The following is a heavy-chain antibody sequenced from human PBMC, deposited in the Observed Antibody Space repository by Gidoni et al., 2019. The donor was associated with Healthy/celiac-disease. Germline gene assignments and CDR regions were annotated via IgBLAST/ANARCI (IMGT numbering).Heavy chain of an antibody. J-gene: IGHJ4*02. D-gene: IGHD2-2*01. Sequence: QLQLQESGPGLVKPSEPLSLTCTVSGGSISSSSYYWGWIRQPPGKGLEWIGSIYYSGSTYYNPSLKSRVTISVDTSKNQFSLKLSSVTAADTAVYYCARLPLIVVVPAATSFDYWGQGTLVTVSS. CDR3: ARLPLIVVVPAATSFDY. CDR1: GGSISSSSYY. CDR2: IYYSGST. V-gene: IGHV4-39*01.